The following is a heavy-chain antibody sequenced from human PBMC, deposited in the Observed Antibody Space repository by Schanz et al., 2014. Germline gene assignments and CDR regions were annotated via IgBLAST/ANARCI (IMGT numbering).Heavy chain of an antibody. CDR2: INGNGGIT. J-gene: IGHJ4*02. V-gene: IGHV3-23*01. CDR1: GFTFSSYA. D-gene: IGHD3-10*01. CDR3: AKGKSEVQGIILDY. Sequence: EVQLLESGGGLVQPRGSLRLSCAASGFTFSSYAMSWVRQAPGKGLEWVSAINGNGGITYYADPVKGRFTISRDNSKNNSKNTLYVQMNSLRAEDTAVYYCAKGKSEVQGIILDYWGQGTMXVVSS.